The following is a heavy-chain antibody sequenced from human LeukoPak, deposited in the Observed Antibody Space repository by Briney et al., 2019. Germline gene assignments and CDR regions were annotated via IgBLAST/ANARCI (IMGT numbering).Heavy chain of an antibody. V-gene: IGHV3-23*01. J-gene: IGHJ3*02. CDR2: ISGSGGST. CDR3: AKSFWYSGSYYDI. Sequence: GGSLRLSCAASGFTFSSYAMSWVRQAPGKGLEWVSAISGSGGSTYYADSVKGRFTISGDNSKNTLYLQMNSLRAEDTAVYYCAKSFWYSGSYYDIWGQGTMVTVSS. D-gene: IGHD1-26*01. CDR1: GFTFSSYA.